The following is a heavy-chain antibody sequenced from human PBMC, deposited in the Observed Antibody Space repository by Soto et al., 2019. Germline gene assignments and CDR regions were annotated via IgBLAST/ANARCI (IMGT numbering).Heavy chain of an antibody. CDR2: ISYDGSNK. Sequence: GGSLRLSCAASGFTFSSYAMHWVRQAPGKGLEWVAVISYDGSNKYYADSVKGRFTISRDNSKNTLYLQMNSLRAEDTAVYYCARGEVWFGEKEEGNWFDPWGQGTLVTVSS. CDR3: ARGEVWFGEKEEGNWFDP. J-gene: IGHJ5*02. D-gene: IGHD3-10*01. CDR1: GFTFSSYA. V-gene: IGHV3-30-3*01.